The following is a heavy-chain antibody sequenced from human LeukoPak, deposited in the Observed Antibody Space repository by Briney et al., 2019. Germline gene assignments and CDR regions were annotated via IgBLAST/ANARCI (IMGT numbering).Heavy chain of an antibody. D-gene: IGHD2-15*01. CDR1: GYAFTSYD. CDR2: INPNSGNT. Sequence: EASVKVSCKASGYAFTSYDINWVRQATGQGLEWMGYINPNSGNTVSAQKFQGRVTMTRDTSISTAYMELSSLRSEDTAVYYCATELRHQDYWGQGTLVTVSS. V-gene: IGHV1-8*01. CDR3: ATELRHQDY. J-gene: IGHJ4*02.